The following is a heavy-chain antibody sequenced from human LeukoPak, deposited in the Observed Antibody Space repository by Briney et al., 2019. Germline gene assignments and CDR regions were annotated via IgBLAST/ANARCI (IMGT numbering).Heavy chain of an antibody. V-gene: IGHV1-2*02. CDR2: INPNSGGT. CDR3: ARDHGSGSYYPMDAFDI. CDR1: GYTFTGYY. J-gene: IGHJ3*02. Sequence: ASVKVSCKASGYTFTGYYMHWARQAPGQGLEWMGWINPNSGGTNYAQKFQGRVTMTRDTSISTAYMELSRLRSDDTAVYYCARDHGSGSYYPMDAFDIWGQGTMVTVSS. D-gene: IGHD3-10*01.